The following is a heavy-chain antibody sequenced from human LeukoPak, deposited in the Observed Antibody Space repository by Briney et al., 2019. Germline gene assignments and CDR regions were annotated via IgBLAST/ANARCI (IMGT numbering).Heavy chain of an antibody. V-gene: IGHV3-30-3*01. CDR3: TTDRGFTMVRGVPFP. D-gene: IGHD3-10*01. J-gene: IGHJ5*02. Sequence: TGGSLRLSCAASGFTFSSYAMHWVRQAPGKGLEWVAVISYDGSNKYYADSVKGRFTISRDNSKNTLYLQMNSLRAEDTAVYYCTTDRGFTMVRGVPFPWGQGTLVTVSS. CDR1: GFTFSSYA. CDR2: ISYDGSNK.